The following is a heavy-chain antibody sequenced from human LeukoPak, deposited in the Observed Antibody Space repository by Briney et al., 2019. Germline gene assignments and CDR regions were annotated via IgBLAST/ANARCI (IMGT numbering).Heavy chain of an antibody. V-gene: IGHV1-8*01. D-gene: IGHD3-16*02. J-gene: IGHJ6*03. Sequence: ASVKVSCKASGYTFTSYDINWVRQATGQGLGWMGWMNPNSGNTGYAQKFQGRVTMTRNTSISTAYMELSSLRSEDTAVYYCARGQRYGYVWGSYRYWSDYYYYMDVWGKGTTVTISS. CDR2: MNPNSGNT. CDR1: GYTFTSYD. CDR3: ARGQRYGYVWGSYRYWSDYYYYMDV.